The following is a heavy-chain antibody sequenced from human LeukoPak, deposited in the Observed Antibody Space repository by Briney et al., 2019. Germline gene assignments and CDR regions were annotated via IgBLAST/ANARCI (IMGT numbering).Heavy chain of an antibody. CDR2: IYYSGST. V-gene: IGHV4-59*01. D-gene: IGHD1-26*01. J-gene: IGHJ4*02. CDR1: GGSTSSYY. Sequence: SETLSLTCTVSGGSTSSYYWSWIRQPPGKGLEWIGYIYYSGSTNYNPSLKSRVTISVDTSKNQFSLKLSSVTAADTAVYYCARVGGSYYWFDYWGQGTLVTVSS. CDR3: ARVGGSYYWFDY.